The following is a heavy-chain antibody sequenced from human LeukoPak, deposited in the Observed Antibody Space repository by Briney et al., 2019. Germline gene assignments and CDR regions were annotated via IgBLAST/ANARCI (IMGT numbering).Heavy chain of an antibody. CDR2: IYYSGST. V-gene: IGHV4-59*01. J-gene: IGHJ4*02. CDR1: GGSISTYY. D-gene: IGHD3-22*01. Sequence: PSETLSLTCTVSGGSISTYYWSWIRQPPGKGLEWIGYIYYSGSTNYNPSLKSRVTISVDTSKNQFSLRLRSVTAADSAVYYCARVTGYMIEDYFDYWGQGTLVTVSS. CDR3: ARVTGYMIEDYFDY.